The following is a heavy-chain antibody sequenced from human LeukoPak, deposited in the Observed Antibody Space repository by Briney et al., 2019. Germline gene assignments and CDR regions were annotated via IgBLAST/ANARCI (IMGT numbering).Heavy chain of an antibody. Sequence: PGGSLRLSCAASGFIFSSYGMHWVRQAPGKGLEWVAFIRYDGSNKKYTDSVKGRFTISRDNSEDTMYLQMNSLRAEDMAVYYCARDWSGTIYDYFDYWGQGTLVTVSS. CDR2: IRYDGSNK. CDR1: GFIFSSYG. J-gene: IGHJ4*02. V-gene: IGHV3-30*02. CDR3: ARDWSGTIYDYFDY. D-gene: IGHD3-3*01.